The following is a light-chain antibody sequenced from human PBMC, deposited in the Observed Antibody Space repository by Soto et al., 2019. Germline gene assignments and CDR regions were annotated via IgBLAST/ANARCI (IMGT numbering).Light chain of an antibody. CDR2: GAS. V-gene: IGKV3-11*01. J-gene: IGKJ4*01. CDR3: QERNRWPRGT. CDR1: QSVSSK. Sequence: EIQITPSPTTLSLFSRGRAPLPRQGSQSVSSKVAWYQQKPGQAPRLLIYGASTRATGIPARFSGSGSGTYFTLTIRSLEPEDFAVYYCQERNRWPRGTFDGGNKVDIK.